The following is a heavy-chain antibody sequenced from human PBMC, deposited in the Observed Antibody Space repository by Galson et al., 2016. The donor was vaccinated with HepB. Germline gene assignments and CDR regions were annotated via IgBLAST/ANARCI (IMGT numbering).Heavy chain of an antibody. CDR1: GFTFNNYG. CDR3: VRGSTAPDV. CDR2: ISRSGDST. D-gene: IGHD3-16*01. J-gene: IGHJ6*04. Sequence: SLRLSCAASGFTFNNYGMTWVRQAPGKGLEVVSSISRSGDSTDYADSVKGRFTISRDNSKNTLSLQMNSLKAEDTGVYYCVRGSTAPDVWGKGTTVTGSS. V-gene: IGHV3-23*01.